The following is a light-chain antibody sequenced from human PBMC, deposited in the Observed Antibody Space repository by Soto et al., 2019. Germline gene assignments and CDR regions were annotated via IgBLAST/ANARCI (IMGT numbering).Light chain of an antibody. CDR3: MQSAQLPPT. CDR1: QSLVYSDGNSY. V-gene: IGKV2-30*01. CDR2: EVS. J-gene: IGKJ5*01. Sequence: DVVMTQSPLSLPVTLGQPASISCRSSQSLVYSDGNSYLNWFQQRPGQSPRRLIYEVSTRVSGVPDRFSGSGSGTDFTLEISRVETDDVGIYYCMQSAQLPPTFGQGTRLKIK.